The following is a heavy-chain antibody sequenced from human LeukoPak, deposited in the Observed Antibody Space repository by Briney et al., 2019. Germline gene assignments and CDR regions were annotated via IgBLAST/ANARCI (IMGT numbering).Heavy chain of an antibody. V-gene: IGHV3-74*01. Sequence: GGSLRLSCAASGFTFSKYWMLWVRHAPGKGLESVSRINTDGTVTTYADSVKGRFTVSRDNADNTMFLQMNSVRDEDAAVYYCATKQWLAPPPDSWGQGTPVTVSS. CDR3: ATKQWLAPPPDS. J-gene: IGHJ4*02. CDR2: INTDGTVT. CDR1: GFTFSKYW. D-gene: IGHD6-19*01.